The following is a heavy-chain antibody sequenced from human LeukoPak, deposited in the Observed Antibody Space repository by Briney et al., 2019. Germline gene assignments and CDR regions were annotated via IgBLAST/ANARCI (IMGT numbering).Heavy chain of an antibody. V-gene: IGHV4-34*01. CDR2: INHSGST. CDR1: GGSFSGYY. J-gene: IGHJ3*02. Sequence: SETLSLTCAVYGGSFSGYYWRWIRQPPGKGLEWIGEINHSGSTNYNPSLKRRVPISVDTSNNHFSLKLSSVTAADTAVYYCARMSYDAFDMWGQGTMVTVSS. D-gene: IGHD1-26*01. CDR3: ARMSYDAFDM.